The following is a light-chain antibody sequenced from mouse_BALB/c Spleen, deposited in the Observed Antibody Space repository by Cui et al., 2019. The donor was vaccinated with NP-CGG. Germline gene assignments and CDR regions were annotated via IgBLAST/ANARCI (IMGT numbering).Light chain of an antibody. CDR2: GTN. CDR3: ALWYSNHWV. J-gene: IGLJ1*01. CDR1: TGAVTTSNY. Sequence: QAVVTQESALTTSPGETVTLTCRSSTGAVTTSNYANWVQEKPDHLFTGLIGGTNNRVPGVPARFSGSPIGDKAALTITGAQTEDETIYFCALWYSNHWVFGGGTKLTV. V-gene: IGLV1*01.